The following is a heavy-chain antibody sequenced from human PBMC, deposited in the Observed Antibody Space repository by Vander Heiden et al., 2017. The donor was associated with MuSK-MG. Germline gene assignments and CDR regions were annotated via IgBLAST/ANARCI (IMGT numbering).Heavy chain of an antibody. Sequence: VQLQESGPGLVKPSETLSLTCTVSGYSISSGYYWGWIRQPPGKGLEWIGSIYHSGSTYYNPSLKSRVTISVDTSKNQFSLKLSSVTAADTAVYYCARQRRILSGWSGGWGQGTLVTVSS. D-gene: IGHD6-19*01. CDR3: ARQRRILSGWSGG. J-gene: IGHJ4*02. CDR1: GYSISSGYY. V-gene: IGHV4-38-2*02. CDR2: IYHSGST.